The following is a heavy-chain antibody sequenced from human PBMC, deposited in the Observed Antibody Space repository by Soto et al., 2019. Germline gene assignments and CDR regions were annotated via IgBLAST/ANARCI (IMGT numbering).Heavy chain of an antibody. CDR2: IIPIFGTA. Sequence: GASVKVSCKASGGTFSSYAISWVRQAPGQGLEWMGGIIPIFGTANYAQKFQGRVTITADESTSTAYMELSSLRSEDTAVYYCARVFSYYYDSSGYLAYYYYGMDVWGQGTTVTVSS. CDR3: ARVFSYYYDSSGYLAYYYYGMDV. V-gene: IGHV1-69*13. J-gene: IGHJ6*02. CDR1: GGTFSSYA. D-gene: IGHD3-22*01.